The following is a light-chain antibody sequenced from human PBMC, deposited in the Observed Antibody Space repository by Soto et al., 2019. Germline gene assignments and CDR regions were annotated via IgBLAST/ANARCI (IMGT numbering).Light chain of an antibody. Sequence: EIVMTQSPVTLSVSPGERATLSCRASQSVSSKLAWYEQKPGQAASLLIYGASTRATGIPARFSGSGSGTEFTLSISSLQSEDFAVYYCQQYNNWPQTFGQGTKLEIK. CDR1: QSVSSK. CDR2: GAS. J-gene: IGKJ2*01. CDR3: QQYNNWPQT. V-gene: IGKV3-15*01.